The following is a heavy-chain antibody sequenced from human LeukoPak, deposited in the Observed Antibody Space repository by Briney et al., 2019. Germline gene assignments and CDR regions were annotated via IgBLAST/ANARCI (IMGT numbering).Heavy chain of an antibody. CDR3: ARGSKQQLVGGDY. V-gene: IGHV1-2*06. J-gene: IGHJ4*02. D-gene: IGHD6-13*01. CDR2: INPNSGGT. CDR1: GYTFTGYY. Sequence: GASVKVSCKASGYTFTGYYMHWVRQAPGQGLGWMGRINPNSGGTDYAQKFQGRVTMTRDTSISTAYMELSRLRSDDTAVYYCARGSKQQLVGGDYWGQGTLVTVSS.